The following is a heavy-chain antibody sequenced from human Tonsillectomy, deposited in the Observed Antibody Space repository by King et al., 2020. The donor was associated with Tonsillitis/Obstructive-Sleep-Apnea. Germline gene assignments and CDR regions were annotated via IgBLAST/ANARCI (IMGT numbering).Heavy chain of an antibody. V-gene: IGHV3-20*04. J-gene: IGHJ6*03. CDR3: ARGDLWSGQEYYYYMDV. CDR2: INWNDGST. CDR1: GFTFDDYG. D-gene: IGHD3-3*01. Sequence: DVQLVESGGGVVRPGGSLRLSCAASGFTFDDYGMSWVRQAPGKGLEWVSGINWNDGSTGYADSVKGRFTISRDNAKNSLYLQMNSLRAEDTALYYCARGDLWSGQEYYYYMDVWGKGTTVTVSS.